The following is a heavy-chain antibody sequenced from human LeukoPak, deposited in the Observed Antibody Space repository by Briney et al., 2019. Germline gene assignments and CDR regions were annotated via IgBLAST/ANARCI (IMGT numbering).Heavy chain of an antibody. V-gene: IGHV1-8*01. CDR1: GYTFTSYD. CDR2: MNPNSGNT. D-gene: IGHD3-10*01. J-gene: IGHJ6*02. Sequence: ASVRVSCKASGYTFTSYDINWVRQATGQGLEWMGWMNPNSGNTGYAQKFQGRVTMTRNTSISTAYMELSSLRSEDTAVYYCARYYYGSGDYYYYGMDVWGQGTTVTVSS. CDR3: ARYYYGSGDYYYYGMDV.